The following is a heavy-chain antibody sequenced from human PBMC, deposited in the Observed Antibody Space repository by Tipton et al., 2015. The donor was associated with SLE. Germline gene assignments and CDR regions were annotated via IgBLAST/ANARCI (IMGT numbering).Heavy chain of an antibody. V-gene: IGHV4-59*11. CDR2: IYYRGNT. J-gene: IGHJ5*01. CDR3: ARFHLKSYYEFDS. Sequence: TLSLTCTVSGGSISSHYWSWFRQPQGKGLEWIGYIYYRGNTKYNPSLKSRVTISLDTSRTQFSLKLSSVTAADTAVYFCARFHLKSYYEFDSWGQGTLVTGSP. CDR1: GGSISSHY. D-gene: IGHD1-26*01.